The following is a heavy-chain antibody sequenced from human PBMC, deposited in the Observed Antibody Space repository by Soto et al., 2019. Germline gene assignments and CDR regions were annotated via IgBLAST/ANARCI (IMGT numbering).Heavy chain of an antibody. J-gene: IGHJ4*02. V-gene: IGHV3-33*01. CDR2: IWYDGSNK. Sequence: GGSLRLSCAASGFTFSSYGMHWVRQSPGKGLEWVAFIWYDGSNKYYADSVKGRFTISRDNSKNTLYLQMNSLRAEDTAVYYCARASGYSGYDKIRRYYVDYWGQGTLVTVSS. CDR3: ARASGYSGYDKIRRYYVDY. D-gene: IGHD5-12*01. CDR1: GFTFSSYG.